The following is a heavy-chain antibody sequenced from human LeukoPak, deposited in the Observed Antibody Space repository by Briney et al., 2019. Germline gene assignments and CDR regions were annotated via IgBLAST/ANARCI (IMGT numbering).Heavy chain of an antibody. CDR3: AGDSHCSGGSCYDYYFDY. CDR1: GYTFTSYY. CDR2: INPSGGST. J-gene: IGHJ4*02. D-gene: IGHD2-15*01. V-gene: IGHV1-46*01. Sequence: ASVKVSCKASGYTFTSYYMHWVRQAPGQGLEWMGIINPSGGSTSYAQKFQGRVTMTRDTSTSTVYMELSSLRSEDTAVYYCAGDSHCSGGSCYDYYFDYWGQGTLVTVSS.